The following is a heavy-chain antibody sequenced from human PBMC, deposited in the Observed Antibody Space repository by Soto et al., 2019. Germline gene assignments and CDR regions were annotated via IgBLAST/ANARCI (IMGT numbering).Heavy chain of an antibody. V-gene: IGHV4-34*01. Sequence: SETLSLTCAVYGGSFSGYYWSWIRQPPGKGLEWIGEINHSGSTNYNPSLKSRVTISVDTSKNQFSLKLSSVTAADTAVYYCARVGIAVAGRPRALAYWGQGTLVTVSS. D-gene: IGHD6-19*01. CDR3: ARVGIAVAGRPRALAY. J-gene: IGHJ4*02. CDR1: GGSFSGYY. CDR2: INHSGST.